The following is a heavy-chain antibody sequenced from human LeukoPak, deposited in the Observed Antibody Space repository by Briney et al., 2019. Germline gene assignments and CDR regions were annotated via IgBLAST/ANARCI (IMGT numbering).Heavy chain of an antibody. CDR3: ARDYYGSGSYYLINYYYYGMDV. Sequence: GGSLRLSCAASGFTFSSHSMNWVRQAPGKGLEWVSSISSSSSYIYYADSVKGRFTISRDNAKNSLYLQMNSLRAEDTAVYYCARDYYGSGSYYLINYYYYGMDVWGQGTTVTVSS. V-gene: IGHV3-21*01. CDR2: ISSSSSYI. CDR1: GFTFSSHS. D-gene: IGHD3-10*01. J-gene: IGHJ6*02.